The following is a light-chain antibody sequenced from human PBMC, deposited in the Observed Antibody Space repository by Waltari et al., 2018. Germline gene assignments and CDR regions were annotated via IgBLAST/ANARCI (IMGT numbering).Light chain of an antibody. CDR1: NSAVGTYNL. V-gene: IGLV2-23*01. Sequence: QSALIQPASVSGSPGQSITMSCTETNSAVGTYNLVSWYQPHPGKAPKLMIYEGNKRPSGVSYRFSGSKSGNTASLTISGLQAEDEADYYCSSYAGSSSPRVFGGGTKLTVL. CDR3: SSYAGSSSPRV. J-gene: IGLJ3*02. CDR2: EGN.